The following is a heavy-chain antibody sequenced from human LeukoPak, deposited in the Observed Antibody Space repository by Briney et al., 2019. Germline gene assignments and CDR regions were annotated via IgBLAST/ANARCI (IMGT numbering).Heavy chain of an antibody. CDR2: ICPDGTVT. CDR3: VRDFRSADY. Sequence: GGSLRLSCAASGFAFSTYCMHWVRQAPGKGPMWVSRICPDGTVTNYADSVKARFIISRDNARNTVYLQMNSLRVEDTAVYYCVRDFRSADYWGQGTLVTVSS. CDR1: GFAFSTYC. V-gene: IGHV3-74*01. J-gene: IGHJ4*02.